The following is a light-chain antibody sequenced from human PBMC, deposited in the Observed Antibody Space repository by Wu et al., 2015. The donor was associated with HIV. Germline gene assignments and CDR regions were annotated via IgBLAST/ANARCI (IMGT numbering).Light chain of an antibody. CDR1: QSVSSTY. Sequence: EILLTQSPGTLSVSAGERATLSCRASQSVSSTYLGWYQQKPGQAPRLLIFATSTRATGIPDRFSGSGSVTDFTLTIDRLEPEDSAVYYCQQYGSSPFTFGPGTKVEIK. CDR3: QQYGSSPFT. J-gene: IGKJ3*01. CDR2: ATS. V-gene: IGKV3-20*01.